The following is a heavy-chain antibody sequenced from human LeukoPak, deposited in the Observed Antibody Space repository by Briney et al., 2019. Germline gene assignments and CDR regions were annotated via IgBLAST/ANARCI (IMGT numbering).Heavy chain of an antibody. CDR3: AGSILTGYPNFDY. V-gene: IGHV3-21*01. CDR1: GFTFSSYS. CDR2: ISSSSSYI. J-gene: IGHJ4*02. Sequence: GSLRLSCAASGFTFSSYSMNWVRQAPGKGLEWVSSISSSSSYIYYADSVKGRFTISRDNAKNSLYLQMNSLRAEDTAVYYCAGSILTGYPNFDYWGQGTLVTVSS. D-gene: IGHD3-9*01.